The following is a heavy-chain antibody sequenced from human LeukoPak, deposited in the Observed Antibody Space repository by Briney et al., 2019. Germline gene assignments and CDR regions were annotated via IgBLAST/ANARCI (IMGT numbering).Heavy chain of an antibody. CDR2: IKQGGSEK. D-gene: IGHD3-10*01. V-gene: IGHV3-7*01. CDR3: ARDPLNYYGSGSYYWSDGY. J-gene: IGHJ4*02. Sequence: GGSLRLSCAASGFTFSSYWMSWVRQAPGKGLEWVANIKQGGSEKYYVDSVRGRFTISRDNAKNSLYLQMNSLRAEDTAVYYCARDPLNYYGSGSYYWSDGYWGQGTLVTVSS. CDR1: GFTFSSYW.